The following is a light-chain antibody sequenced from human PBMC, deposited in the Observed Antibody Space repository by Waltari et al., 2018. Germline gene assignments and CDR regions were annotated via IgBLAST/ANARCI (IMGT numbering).Light chain of an antibody. V-gene: IGLV1-40*01. CDR1: RPNIRAGFD. J-gene: IGLJ3*02. CDR3: QSYDTSLSVV. CDR2: GSS. Sequence: QSVLTQPPSVPGAPGQRVTISRTWSRPNIRAGFDVHSYQQLPRAAPKLLIYGSSTRPLGVPDRFFGSTSGTSASLAITGLQAEDEADYYCQSYDTSLSVVFGGGTKLTVL.